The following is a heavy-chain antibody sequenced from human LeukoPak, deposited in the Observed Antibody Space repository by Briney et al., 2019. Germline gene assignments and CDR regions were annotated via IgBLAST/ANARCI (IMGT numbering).Heavy chain of an antibody. V-gene: IGHV3-30*04. CDR1: GFTFSSYA. J-gene: IGHJ6*02. CDR3: ARAFYFDWLLKTHYGMDV. CDR2: ISYDGSNK. D-gene: IGHD3-9*01. Sequence: GGSLRLSCAASGFTFSSYAMSWVCQAPGKGLEWVAVISYDGSNKYYADSVKGRFTISRDNSKNTLYLQMNSLRAEDTAVYYCARAFYFDWLLKTHYGMDVWGQGTTVTVSS.